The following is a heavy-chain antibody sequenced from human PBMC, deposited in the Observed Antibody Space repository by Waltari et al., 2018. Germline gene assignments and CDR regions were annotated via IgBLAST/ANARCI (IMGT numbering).Heavy chain of an antibody. CDR1: GYTLTDLS. CDR3: ATGSPGYSSSWRFDY. J-gene: IGHJ4*02. CDR2: VDPEDGDT. Sequence: QVQLVQSGAEVKKPGASVKVSCKVSGYTLTDLSMHWVRQAPGKGLEWMGVVDPEDGDTIDAHKYQVRGTMTENTSTNTAYMELSSLRSEDTAMYYCATGSPGYSSSWRFDYWGQGTLVTVSS. V-gene: IGHV1-24*01. D-gene: IGHD6-13*01.